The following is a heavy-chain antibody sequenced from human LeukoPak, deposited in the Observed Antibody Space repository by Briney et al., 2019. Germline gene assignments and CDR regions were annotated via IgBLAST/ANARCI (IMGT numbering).Heavy chain of an antibody. D-gene: IGHD3-16*01. CDR1: GGSISSYY. CDR2: IYYSGST. V-gene: IGHV4-59*01. Sequence: PSETLSLTCADSGGSISSYYWSWIRQPPGKGLEWIGYIYYSGSTNYNPSLKSRVTISVDTSKNQFSLKLSSVTAADTAVYYCATLPRGWGQGTLVTVSS. J-gene: IGHJ4*02. CDR3: ATLPRG.